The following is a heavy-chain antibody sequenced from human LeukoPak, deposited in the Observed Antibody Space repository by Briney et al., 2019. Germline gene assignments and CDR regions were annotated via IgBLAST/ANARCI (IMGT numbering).Heavy chain of an antibody. CDR3: ATYSILNAREFRY. CDR1: GFTFSNSW. J-gene: IGHJ1*01. D-gene: IGHD4-11*01. CDR2: VQHIGGET. V-gene: IGHV3-7*01. Sequence: GGSLRLSCAASGFTFSNSWMGWVRQAPGKGVEWVANVQHIGGETYYVDSVKGRFTISRDNAKNSVYLQMNSLGADDTAVYYCATYSILNAREFRYWGQGTLVTVTS.